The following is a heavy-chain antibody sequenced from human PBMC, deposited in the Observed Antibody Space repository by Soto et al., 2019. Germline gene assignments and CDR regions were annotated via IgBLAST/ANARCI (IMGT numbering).Heavy chain of an antibody. CDR3: ARAVWGGSGWYFDY. V-gene: IGHV4-61*01. Sequence: QVQLQESGPGLVKPSETLSLTCTVSGGSVSSGSCYWSWIRPPPGKRLEWSGYFYYGGSSNYNPSLKGRGTISVDTSKNRFSLKLSSVTAADTAVYYCARAVWGGSGWYFDYWGQGTLVTVSS. CDR2: FYYGGSS. J-gene: IGHJ4*02. CDR1: GGSVSSGSCY. D-gene: IGHD6-19*01.